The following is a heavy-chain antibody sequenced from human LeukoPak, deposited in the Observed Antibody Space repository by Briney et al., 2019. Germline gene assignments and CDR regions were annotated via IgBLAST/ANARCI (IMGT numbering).Heavy chain of an antibody. Sequence: PGGSLRLSCAASGFTVSSNYMSWVRQAPGKGLEWVSVIYSGGSTYYADSVKGRFTISRDNAKNSLYLQMNSLRAEDTAVYYCAREGTGWGEHSYYYYYYGMDVWGQGTTVTVSS. CDR2: IYSGGST. CDR1: GFTVSSNY. J-gene: IGHJ6*02. D-gene: IGHD3/OR15-3a*01. V-gene: IGHV3-53*01. CDR3: AREGTGWGEHSYYYYYYGMDV.